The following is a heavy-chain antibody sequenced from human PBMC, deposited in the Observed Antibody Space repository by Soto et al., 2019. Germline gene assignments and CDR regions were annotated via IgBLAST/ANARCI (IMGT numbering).Heavy chain of an antibody. CDR3: ARVHYDVWSGYQYYFDY. CDR2: INHSGST. Sequence: SETLSLTCAVYGGSFSGYYWSWIRQPPGKGLEWIGEINHSGSTNYNPSLKSRVTISVDTSKNQFSLKLSSVTAADTAVYYCARVHYDVWSGYQYYFDYWGQGTLVTVSS. J-gene: IGHJ4*02. V-gene: IGHV4-34*01. D-gene: IGHD3-3*01. CDR1: GGSFSGYY.